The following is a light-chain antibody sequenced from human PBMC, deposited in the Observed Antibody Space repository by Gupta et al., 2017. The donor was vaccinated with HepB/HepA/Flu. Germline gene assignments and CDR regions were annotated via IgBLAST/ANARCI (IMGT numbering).Light chain of an antibody. CDR2: QST. V-gene: IGKV1-5*03. Sequence: QMTQYPSTLSASVGDRVTITCRASQSISSWLAWYQQKPGKAPKLLIYQSTSVDSGVPTRFSGSGSGTEFTLTISSLQPDDSATYYCQQYNSYWTFGQGTKVEIK. CDR1: QSISSW. CDR3: QQYNSYWT. J-gene: IGKJ1*01.